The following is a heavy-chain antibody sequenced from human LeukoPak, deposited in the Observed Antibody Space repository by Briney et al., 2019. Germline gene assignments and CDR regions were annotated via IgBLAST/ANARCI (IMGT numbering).Heavy chain of an antibody. J-gene: IGHJ4*02. CDR3: ASTFSSGWDDFDY. V-gene: IGHV1-69*04. CDR1: GRTFISYA. Sequence: ASVKVSCKASGRTFISYAISWVRQAPGQGLEWRGRIIPILGIANYAQQFQGRVTITADKSTSTAYMELSSLRSEDTAVCYCASTFSSGWDDFDYWGQGTLVTVSS. D-gene: IGHD6-19*01. CDR2: IIPILGIA.